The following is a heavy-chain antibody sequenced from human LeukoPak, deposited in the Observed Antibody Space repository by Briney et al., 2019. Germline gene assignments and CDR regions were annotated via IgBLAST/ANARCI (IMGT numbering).Heavy chain of an antibody. D-gene: IGHD3-10*01. V-gene: IGHV4-39*01. CDR2: IYYSGST. CDR3: AGRARGALRSAFDI. CDR1: GGSISSGGYY. J-gene: IGHJ3*02. Sequence: SQTLSLTCAVSGGSISSGGYYWGWIRQPPGKGLEWIGSIYYSGSTYYNPSLKSRVTISVDTSKNQFSLKLSSVTAADTAVYYCAGRARGALRSAFDIWGQGTMVTVSS.